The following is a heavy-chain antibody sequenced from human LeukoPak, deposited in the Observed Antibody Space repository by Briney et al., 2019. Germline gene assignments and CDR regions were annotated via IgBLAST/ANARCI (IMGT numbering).Heavy chain of an antibody. Sequence: SETLSLTCTVSGGSISSYYWSWIRQPAGKGLEWIGRIYTSGSTNYNPSLKSRVTMSVDTSKNQFSLKLSSVTAADTAVYYCARGIRLGSSSIYWYFDLWGRGTLVTVSS. CDR3: ARGIRLGSSSIYWYFDL. D-gene: IGHD6-6*01. CDR2: IYTSGST. V-gene: IGHV4-4*07. CDR1: GGSISSYY. J-gene: IGHJ2*01.